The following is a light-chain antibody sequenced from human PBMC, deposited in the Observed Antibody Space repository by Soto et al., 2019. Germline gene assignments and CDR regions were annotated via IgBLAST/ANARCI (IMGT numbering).Light chain of an antibody. V-gene: IGKV3-15*01. CDR1: QSVGNN. J-gene: IGKJ5*01. CDR3: QQYNNWPPIT. CDR2: GAS. Sequence: EIVMTQSPVTLSVSPGERVTLSCRASQSVGNNLACHQQKPGQAPSLLIYGASTRATGFPARVRGRGSGTEFTPTHSSLQSEDFAVYDCQQYNNWPPITFGQATRLEIK.